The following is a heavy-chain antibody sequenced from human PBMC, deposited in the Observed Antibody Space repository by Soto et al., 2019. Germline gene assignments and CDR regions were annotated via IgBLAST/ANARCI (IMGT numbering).Heavy chain of an antibody. Sequence: ASVKVSCKASGYTFTSCAMHWVRQAPGQRLEWMGWINAGNGNTKYSQKFQGRVTITRDTSASTAYMELSSLRSEDTAVYYCARPGVVPAESWFDPWGQGTLVTVSS. V-gene: IGHV1-3*01. J-gene: IGHJ5*02. CDR2: INAGNGNT. CDR3: ARPGVVPAESWFDP. D-gene: IGHD2-2*01. CDR1: GYTFTSCA.